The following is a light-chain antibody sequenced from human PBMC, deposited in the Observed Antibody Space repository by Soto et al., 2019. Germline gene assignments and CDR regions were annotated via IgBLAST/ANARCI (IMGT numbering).Light chain of an antibody. CDR3: SSYTNINTRACV. Sequence: QSVLAQPASVSGSPGQSITISCTGTSSDIGNFRLVSWYQQHPGKVPKVVMFEVNKRPSWVSNRFSGSKSGNTASLTISGLQAEDEAEYYCSSYTNINTRACVFGTGTKVTVL. V-gene: IGLV2-14*02. J-gene: IGLJ1*01. CDR2: EVN. CDR1: SSDIGNFRL.